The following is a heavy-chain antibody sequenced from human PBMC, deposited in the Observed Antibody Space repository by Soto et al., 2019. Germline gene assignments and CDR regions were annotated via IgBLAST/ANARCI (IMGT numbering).Heavy chain of an antibody. CDR2: ISGSGGST. CDR1: GFTFSSYA. J-gene: IGHJ4*02. Sequence: GGSLRLSCAASGFTFSSYAMSWVRQAPGKGLEWVSAISGSGGSTYYADSVKGRFTISRDNSKNTLYLQMNSLRAEDTAVYYCAKTNYYDSSGYWIYFDYWGQGTLVTVPS. V-gene: IGHV3-23*01. D-gene: IGHD3-22*01. CDR3: AKTNYYDSSGYWIYFDY.